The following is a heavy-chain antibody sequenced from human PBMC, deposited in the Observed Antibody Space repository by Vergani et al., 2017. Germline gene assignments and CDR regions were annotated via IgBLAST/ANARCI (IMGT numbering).Heavy chain of an antibody. CDR1: GGSLSGYY. J-gene: IGHJ3*01. Sequence: QVQLQQWGPGLLKPTETLSLTCAVYGGSLSGYYWSWIRLAPGKGLEWIGEINHSGTINYNPTLKSPFNVSIDTSRDHFSLKLRSVSAADTAVYFCARRAERWETLLRDDFDVWGQGTFVTVSP. V-gene: IGHV4-34*01. CDR2: INHSGTI. D-gene: IGHD1-26*01. CDR3: ARRAERWETLLRDDFDV.